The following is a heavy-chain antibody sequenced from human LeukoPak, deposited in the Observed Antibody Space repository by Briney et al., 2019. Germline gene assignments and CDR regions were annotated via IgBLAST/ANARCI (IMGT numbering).Heavy chain of an antibody. D-gene: IGHD3-10*01. Sequence: SETLSLTCAVYGGSFSGYYWSWIRQPPGKGLEWIGEINHSGSTNYNPSLKSRVTISVDTSKNQFSLKLSSVTAADTAVYHCARGITMVRGVPTVFDYWGQGTLVTVSS. J-gene: IGHJ4*02. CDR2: INHSGST. V-gene: IGHV4-34*01. CDR3: ARGITMVRGVPTVFDY. CDR1: GGSFSGYY.